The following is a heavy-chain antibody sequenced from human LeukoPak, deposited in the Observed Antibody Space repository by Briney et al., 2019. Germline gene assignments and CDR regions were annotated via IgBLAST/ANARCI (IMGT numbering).Heavy chain of an antibody. CDR3: ARFRHGYSRKTKIAFDI. V-gene: IGHV4-34*01. CDR2: INHSGSS. D-gene: IGHD6-13*01. Sequence: SETLSLTCAVYGWSFSGYYWSWIRQPPGKGRVGIVEINHSGSSNDNTSLESRVTIRVDATNKHFSLKLSTVTAADTAVYYCARFRHGYSRKTKIAFDIWGQGTMVTVSS. CDR1: GWSFSGYY. J-gene: IGHJ3*02.